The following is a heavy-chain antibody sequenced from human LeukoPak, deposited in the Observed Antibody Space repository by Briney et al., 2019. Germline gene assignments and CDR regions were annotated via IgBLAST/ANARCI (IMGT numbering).Heavy chain of an antibody. Sequence: PGGSLRLSCAASGFTFDDYAMPWVRQAPGKGLEWVSGISWNSGSIGYADSVKGRFTISRDNAKNSLYLQMNSLRTEDTALYYCAKGHSSSWHFGYFDYWGQGTLVTVSS. D-gene: IGHD6-13*01. CDR3: AKGHSSSWHFGYFDY. V-gene: IGHV3-9*01. CDR2: ISWNSGSI. J-gene: IGHJ4*02. CDR1: GFTFDDYA.